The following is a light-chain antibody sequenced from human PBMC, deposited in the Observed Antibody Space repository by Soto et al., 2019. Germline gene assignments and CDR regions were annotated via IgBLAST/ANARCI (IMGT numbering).Light chain of an antibody. V-gene: IGLV2-14*01. CDR2: DVS. CDR1: SSDVGGYNY. Sequence: QSALPQPASVSGSPGQSTTISCTGTSSDVGGYNYVSWYQQHPGKAPKFMIYDVSNRPSGVSTRFSGSKSGNTASLTISGLQAEDEADYYCNSYTTSNTRQIVFGTGTKVTVL. J-gene: IGLJ1*01. CDR3: NSYTTSNTRQIV.